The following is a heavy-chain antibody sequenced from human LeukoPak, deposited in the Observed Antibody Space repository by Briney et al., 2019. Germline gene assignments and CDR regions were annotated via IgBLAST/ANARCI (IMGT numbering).Heavy chain of an antibody. J-gene: IGHJ3*02. CDR3: ARGTRSHAFDI. V-gene: IGHV1-18*01. Sequence: ASVKVSCKASGYAFNYYGINWVRQAPGQGLEWMGWISADNGNTHYAQKFQGRVTMTTDTSTSTAYMELRSLRSDDTAVYYCARGTRSHAFDIWGQGTMVTVSS. CDR1: GYAFNYYG. CDR2: ISADNGNT. D-gene: IGHD1-14*01.